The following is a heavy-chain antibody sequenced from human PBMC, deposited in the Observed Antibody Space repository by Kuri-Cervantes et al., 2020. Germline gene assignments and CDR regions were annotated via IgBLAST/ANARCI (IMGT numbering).Heavy chain of an antibody. J-gene: IGHJ4*02. CDR2: IGFNGIKK. Sequence: GESLKISCAASGFTFSSYGMHWVRQAPGKELEWVAFIGFNGIKKSYADSVKGRFTISRDNSKNTVYLQMNNLRAEDTAMNYCAKDNEVWAFDYWGQGTLVTVSS. D-gene: IGHD3-16*01. CDR1: GFTFSSYG. CDR3: AKDNEVWAFDY. V-gene: IGHV3-30*02.